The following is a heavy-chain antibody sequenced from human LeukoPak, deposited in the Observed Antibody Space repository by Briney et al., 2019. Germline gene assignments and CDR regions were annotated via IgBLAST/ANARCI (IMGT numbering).Heavy chain of an antibody. J-gene: IGHJ3*02. CDR2: ISAYNGNT. Sequence: ASVKVSCKASGYTFTSYGISWVRQAPGQGLEWMGWISAYNGNTNYAQKLQGRVTMTTDTSTSTAYMELRSLRSDDTAVYYCARADRRYCSSTSCYRDAFDIWGQGTMVTVSS. CDR3: ARADRRYCSSTSCYRDAFDI. V-gene: IGHV1-18*01. D-gene: IGHD2-2*02. CDR1: GYTFTSYG.